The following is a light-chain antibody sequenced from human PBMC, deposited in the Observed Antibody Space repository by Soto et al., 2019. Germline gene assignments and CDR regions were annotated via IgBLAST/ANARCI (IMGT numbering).Light chain of an antibody. J-gene: IGKJ1*01. CDR3: QHYNNWPRT. CDR2: GAS. V-gene: IGKV3-15*01. CDR1: QSVSST. Sequence: EIVMPQSPATLSVSPGERATLSCRASQSVSSTLAWYQQKPGQAPRLLIYGASTRATGIPARFSGSGSGTEFTLTISSLQSEDCAVYYCQHYNNWPRTFGQGTKVEIK.